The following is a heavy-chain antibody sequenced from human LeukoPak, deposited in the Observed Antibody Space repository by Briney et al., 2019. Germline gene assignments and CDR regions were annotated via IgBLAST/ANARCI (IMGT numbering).Heavy chain of an antibody. CDR3: ARGPYYYGMDV. V-gene: IGHV3-30*04. CDR1: GFTFSSYA. J-gene: IGHJ6*02. CDR2: ISYDGSNK. Sequence: GGSLRLSCAASGFTFSSYAMHWVRQAPGKGLEWVAVISYDGSNKYYADSVKGRFTISRDSSKNTLYLQMNSLRAEDTAVYYCARGPYYYGMDVWGQGTTVTVSS.